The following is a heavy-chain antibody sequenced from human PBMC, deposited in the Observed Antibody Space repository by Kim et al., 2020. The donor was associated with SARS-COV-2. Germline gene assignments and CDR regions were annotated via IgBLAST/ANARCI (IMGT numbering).Heavy chain of an antibody. V-gene: IGHV3-48*02. J-gene: IGHJ6*02. CDR3: ARDVVVRGVSYYSMDV. D-gene: IGHD3-10*01. CDR1: GFTFSTYS. Sequence: GGSLRLSCAASGFTFSTYSMTWVRQAPGKGLEWVSYISSSSSTIYYADSVKGRFTISRDNAKNSLYLQMNSLRDEDTAVYYCARDVVVRGVSYYSMDVWGRGTTVTVSS. CDR2: ISSSSSTI.